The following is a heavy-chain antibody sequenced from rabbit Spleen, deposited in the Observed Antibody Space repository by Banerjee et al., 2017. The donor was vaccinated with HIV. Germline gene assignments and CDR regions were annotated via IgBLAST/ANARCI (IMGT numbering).Heavy chain of an antibody. CDR1: GFSFSSSYY. V-gene: IGHV1S40*01. CDR2: IAGGSSAFT. CDR3: ARDAGSSFSSYGMDL. D-gene: IGHD8-1*01. Sequence: QSLEESGGDLVKPGASLTLTCTASGFSFSSSYYMCWVRQAPGKGLEWIACIAGGSSAFTYSATWAKGRFTCSKTSSTTVTLQMTSLTAADTATYFCARDAGSSFSSYGMDLWGQGTLVTVS. J-gene: IGHJ6*01.